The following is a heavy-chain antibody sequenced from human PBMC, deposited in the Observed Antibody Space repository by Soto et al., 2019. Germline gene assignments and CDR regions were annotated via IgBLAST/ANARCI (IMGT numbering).Heavy chain of an antibody. Sequence: ASVKVSCKASGYSFTSYYMHWVRQAPGQGLEWMGWISAYNGNTNYAQKLQGRVTMTTDTSTSTAYMELRSLRSDDTAVYYCARALSTLYYYYYMDVWGKGTTVTVSS. CDR3: ARALSTLYYYYYMDV. CDR1: GYSFTSYY. V-gene: IGHV1-18*04. J-gene: IGHJ6*03. CDR2: ISAYNGNT.